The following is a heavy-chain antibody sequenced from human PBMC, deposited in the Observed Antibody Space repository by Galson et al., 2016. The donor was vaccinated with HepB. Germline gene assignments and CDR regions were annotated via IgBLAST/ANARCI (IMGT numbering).Heavy chain of an antibody. CDR2: INEDGSEK. CDR1: GFSASDYW. V-gene: IGHV3-7*01. J-gene: IGHJ3*01. Sequence: SLRLSCAASGFSASDYWLTWVRQTPGKGLEWVANINEDGSEKNYVDSVRGRFFISRDNAKNSLFLQMNSLGVEDTALYYCEAYCGAASCHGTEYWGQGTMVTVSS. CDR3: EAYCGAASCHGTEY. D-gene: IGHD2-21*01.